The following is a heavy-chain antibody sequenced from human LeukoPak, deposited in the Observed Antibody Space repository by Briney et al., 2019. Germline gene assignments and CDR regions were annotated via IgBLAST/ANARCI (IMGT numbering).Heavy chain of an antibody. Sequence: PGGSLRLSCAASGFTFSSYGMHWVRQAPGKGLEWVAVISYDGSNKYYADSVKGRFTISRDNSKNTLYLQMNSLRAEDTAVYYCAKDRRVRGVRWFDPWGQGTLVTVSS. D-gene: IGHD3-10*01. CDR2: ISYDGSNK. V-gene: IGHV3-30*18. CDR1: GFTFSSYG. CDR3: AKDRRVRGVRWFDP. J-gene: IGHJ5*02.